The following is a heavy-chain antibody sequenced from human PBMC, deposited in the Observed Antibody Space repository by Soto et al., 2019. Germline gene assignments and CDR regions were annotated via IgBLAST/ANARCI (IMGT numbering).Heavy chain of an antibody. Sequence: LGESLKISCKGSGYSFTSYKIGWVRQMPGKGLEWMGIIYPGDSDTRYSLSFQGQVTISADKSTSTAYLQWSSLKASDTAMYYCARHATYYDILSGYYFDYWGQGTLVTVSS. CDR3: ARHATYYDILSGYYFDY. V-gene: IGHV5-51*01. D-gene: IGHD3-9*01. CDR1: GYSFTSYK. CDR2: IYPGDSDT. J-gene: IGHJ4*02.